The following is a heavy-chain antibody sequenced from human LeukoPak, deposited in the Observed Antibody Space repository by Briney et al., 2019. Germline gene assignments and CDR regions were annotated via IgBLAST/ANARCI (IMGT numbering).Heavy chain of an antibody. D-gene: IGHD3-10*01. CDR2: IYYSGST. CDR3: ARGGYYYGSGSYHY. V-gene: IGHV4-59*01. Sequence: PSETLSLTCTVSGGSISSYYWSWIRQPPGKGLEWIGYIYYSGSTNYNPSLTSRVTISVDTSKNQFSLKLSSVTAADTAVYYCARGGYYYGSGSYHYWGQGTLVTVSS. CDR1: GGSISSYY. J-gene: IGHJ4*02.